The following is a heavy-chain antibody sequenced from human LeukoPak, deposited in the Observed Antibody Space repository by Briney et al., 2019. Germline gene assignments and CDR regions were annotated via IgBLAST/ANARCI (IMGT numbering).Heavy chain of an antibody. Sequence: SETLSLTCSVSGDSFSSVTDYWAWIRQPPGKGLEWIASGDYSGGTYYNPSLESRVAISADMSKKQISLKLTSVTGADTAVYYCAGERGEEYSSGWYKTNFFDNWGQGIRVTVSS. CDR2: GDYSGGT. V-gene: IGHV4-39*07. CDR3: AGERGEEYSSGWYKTNFFDN. D-gene: IGHD6-19*01. J-gene: IGHJ4*02. CDR1: GDSFSSVTDY.